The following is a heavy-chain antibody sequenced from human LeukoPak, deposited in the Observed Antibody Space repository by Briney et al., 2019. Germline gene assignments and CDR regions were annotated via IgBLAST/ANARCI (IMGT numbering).Heavy chain of an antibody. Sequence: GGSLRLSCAASGFTFSTYNMNWVRQAPGKGLEWVASITSSSSYTFYADSVKGRFTISRDNAKNSLYLQMNSLRAEDTAVYYCARDLRWSTGYFDYWGQGTLVTVSS. J-gene: IGHJ4*02. CDR3: ARDLRWSTGYFDY. D-gene: IGHD4-23*01. CDR2: ITSSSSYT. V-gene: IGHV3-21*01. CDR1: GFTFSTYN.